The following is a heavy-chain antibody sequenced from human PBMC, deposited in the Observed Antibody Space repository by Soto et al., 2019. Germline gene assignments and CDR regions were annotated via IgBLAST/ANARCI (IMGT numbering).Heavy chain of an antibody. D-gene: IGHD3-3*01. Sequence: ASVKVSCKASGYTFTSYAMHWVRQAPGQRLEWMGWINAGNGNTKYSQKFQGRVTITRDTSASTAYMELSSLRSEDTAVYYCARTKYTNYDFWSGYVDAFDIWGQGTMVTVSS. CDR1: GYTFTSYA. CDR3: ARTKYTNYDFWSGYVDAFDI. V-gene: IGHV1-3*01. CDR2: INAGNGNT. J-gene: IGHJ3*02.